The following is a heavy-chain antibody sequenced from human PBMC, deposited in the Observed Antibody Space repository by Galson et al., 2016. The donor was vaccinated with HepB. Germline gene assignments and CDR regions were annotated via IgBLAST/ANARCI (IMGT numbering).Heavy chain of an antibody. V-gene: IGHV3-23*01. CDR3: AKFSSDWHDFDY. D-gene: IGHD6-19*01. CDR2: ISGSGDKT. Sequence: SLRLSCAASGFTLSSYAMSWIRLAPGEGPEWVSVISGSGDKTYYANLVKGRFTISRDNSKNTLNLQMDSLRAEDTAVYHCAKFSSDWHDFDYWGQGILVTVSS. CDR1: GFTLSSYA. J-gene: IGHJ4*02.